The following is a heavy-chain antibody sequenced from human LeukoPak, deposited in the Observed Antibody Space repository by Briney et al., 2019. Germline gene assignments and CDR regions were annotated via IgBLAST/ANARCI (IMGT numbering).Heavy chain of an antibody. Sequence: GGSLRLSCAASGFTFSSYAMHWVRQAPGKGLEWVAVISYDGSNKYYADSVKGRFTISRDNSKNTLYLQMNSLRAEDTAVYYCAKDWAVATYLYYYMDVWGKGTTVTVSS. CDR1: GFTFSSYA. CDR3: AKDWAVATYLYYYMDV. D-gene: IGHD6-19*01. J-gene: IGHJ6*03. CDR2: ISYDGSNK. V-gene: IGHV3-30*04.